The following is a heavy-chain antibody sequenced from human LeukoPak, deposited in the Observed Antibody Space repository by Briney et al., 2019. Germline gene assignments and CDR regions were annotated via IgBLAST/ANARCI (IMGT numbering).Heavy chain of an antibody. D-gene: IGHD6-19*01. CDR1: GFTFRSYA. J-gene: IGHJ4*02. V-gene: IGHV3-15*01. Sequence: GGSLRLSCAASGFTFRSYAMSWVRQAPGKGLEWVGRIKSKTDGGTTDYAAPVKGRFTISRDDSKNTLYLQMNSLKTEDTAVYYCTTDRIAVAGTRVYWGQGTLVTVSS. CDR3: TTDRIAVAGTRVY. CDR2: IKSKTDGGTT.